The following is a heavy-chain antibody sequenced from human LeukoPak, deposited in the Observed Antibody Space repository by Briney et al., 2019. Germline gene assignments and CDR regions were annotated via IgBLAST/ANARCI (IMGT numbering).Heavy chain of an antibody. CDR2: INSDGTST. CDR3: ARDIGDYVWGSYHLRFDP. Sequence: GSLRLSCAASGFTFSSYWMHLVRQAPGKGLVVVSRINSDGTSTSYADSVKGRFTISRDNAKNSLYLQMNSLRAEDTAVYYCARDIGDYVWGSYHLRFDPWGQGALVTVSS. V-gene: IGHV3-74*01. CDR1: GFTFSSYW. D-gene: IGHD3-16*02. J-gene: IGHJ5*02.